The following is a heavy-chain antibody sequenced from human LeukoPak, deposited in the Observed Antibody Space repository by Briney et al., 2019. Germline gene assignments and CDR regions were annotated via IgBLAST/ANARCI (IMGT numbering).Heavy chain of an antibody. D-gene: IGHD6-19*01. J-gene: IGHJ4*02. V-gene: IGHV4-39*01. CDR1: GGPISSSSYY. Sequence: IPSKTLSLTCTVSGGPISSSSYYWGWIRQPPGKGLEGIGSIHYSGSTYYNPSLKRRLTISVNTSKNQFSLQLSSVTAADTAVYYCARHGTQWLVNYFDYWGQGTLVTVSS. CDR3: ARHGTQWLVNYFDY. CDR2: IHYSGST.